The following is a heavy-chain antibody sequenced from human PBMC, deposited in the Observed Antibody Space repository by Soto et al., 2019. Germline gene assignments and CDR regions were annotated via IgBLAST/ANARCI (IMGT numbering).Heavy chain of an antibody. J-gene: IGHJ4*02. V-gene: IGHV4-61*01. CDR1: GGSIGSSSYY. D-gene: IGHD4-17*01. Sequence: PSETLSLTCTVSGGSIGSSSYYWSWIRQPPGKGLEWIGYIYYSGSNNYNPSLKSRVTISVDTSKNQFSLKLSSVTAADTAVYYCARATTVVSADYWGQGTLVTVSS. CDR3: ARATTVVSADY. CDR2: IYYSGSN.